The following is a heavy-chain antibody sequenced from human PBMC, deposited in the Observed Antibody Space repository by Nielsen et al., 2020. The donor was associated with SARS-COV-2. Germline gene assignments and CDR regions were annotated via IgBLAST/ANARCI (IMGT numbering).Heavy chain of an antibody. CDR3: ARGGRAAAVPYYYGMDV. CDR1: GYTFTSYG. Sequence: ASVKVSCKASGYTFTSYGINWVRQAPGQGLEWMGWINPNSGGTNYAQKFQGWVTMTRDTSISTAYMELSRLRSDDTAVYYCARGGRAAAVPYYYGMDVWGQGTTVTVSS. V-gene: IGHV1-2*04. CDR2: INPNSGGT. J-gene: IGHJ6*02. D-gene: IGHD6-13*01.